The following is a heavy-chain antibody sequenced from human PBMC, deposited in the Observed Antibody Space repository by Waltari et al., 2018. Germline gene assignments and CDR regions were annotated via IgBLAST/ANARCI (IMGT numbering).Heavy chain of an antibody. CDR1: GFKFSSYG. CDR2: IWYDGSNT. V-gene: IGHV3-33*01. J-gene: IGHJ4*02. Sequence: QVQVVESGGGAVQPGQSLRLSCVTSGFKFSSYGMHWVRQAPGKGLEWVAVIWYDGSNTDYRESVKCRFTISRDNAKSSLLLQVNSLRGEDTGVYYCVRDREYSLDYWGQGTLVTVSS. CDR3: VRDREYSLDY. D-gene: IGHD5-12*01.